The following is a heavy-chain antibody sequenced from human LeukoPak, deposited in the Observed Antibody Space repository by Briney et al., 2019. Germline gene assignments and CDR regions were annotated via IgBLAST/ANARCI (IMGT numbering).Heavy chain of an antibody. Sequence: GGSLRLSCAASGFTFSTFAMHWVRQAPGKQLEYVSAICSNGGCTYYANSVKGRFTISRDNSKNTLYLQMGSLRAEDMAVYYCARWGYYSNYDYWGQGTPVTVSS. CDR2: ICSNGGCT. V-gene: IGHV3-64*01. J-gene: IGHJ4*02. CDR3: ARWGYYSNYDY. D-gene: IGHD4-11*01. CDR1: GFTFSTFA.